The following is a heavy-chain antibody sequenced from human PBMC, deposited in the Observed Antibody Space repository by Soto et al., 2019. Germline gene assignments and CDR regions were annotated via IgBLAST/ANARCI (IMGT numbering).Heavy chain of an antibody. D-gene: IGHD6-19*01. Sequence: GGSLRLSCAASGFTFSGSAMHWVRQASGKGLEWVGRIRSKANSYATAYAASVKGRFTISRDDSKNTAYLQMNSLKTEDTAVYYCTRPYSSGRGRYYYYGMDVWGQGTTVTVSS. CDR1: GFTFSGSA. CDR2: IRSKANSYAT. V-gene: IGHV3-73*01. J-gene: IGHJ6*02. CDR3: TRPYSSGRGRYYYYGMDV.